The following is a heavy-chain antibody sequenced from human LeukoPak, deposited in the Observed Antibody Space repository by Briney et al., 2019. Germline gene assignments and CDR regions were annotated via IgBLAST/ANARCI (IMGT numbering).Heavy chain of an antibody. CDR1: GFSFSSYG. D-gene: IGHD3-22*01. J-gene: IGHJ4*02. Sequence: GGSLRLSCAASGFSFSSYGMHWVRQAPGKGLERVAVIWYDGSNKYYADSVKGRFTISRDNSKNTLYLQMNSLRAEDTAVYYCARENSSGYYYDYWGQGTLVTVSS. CDR3: ARENSSGYYYDY. V-gene: IGHV3-33*01. CDR2: IWYDGSNK.